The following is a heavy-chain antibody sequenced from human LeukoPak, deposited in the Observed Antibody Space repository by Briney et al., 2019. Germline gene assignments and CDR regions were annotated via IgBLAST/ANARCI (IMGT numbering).Heavy chain of an antibody. D-gene: IGHD3-10*01. Sequence: PSETLSLTCTVSGGSISSYYWSWIRQPPGKGLEWIGYIYTSGSTNYNPSLKSRVTISVDTSKNQFSLKLSSVTAADTAVYYCARHVFLNTYGYFDYWGQGTLVTVSS. CDR1: GGSISSYY. V-gene: IGHV4-4*09. CDR3: ARHVFLNTYGYFDY. J-gene: IGHJ4*02. CDR2: IYTSGST.